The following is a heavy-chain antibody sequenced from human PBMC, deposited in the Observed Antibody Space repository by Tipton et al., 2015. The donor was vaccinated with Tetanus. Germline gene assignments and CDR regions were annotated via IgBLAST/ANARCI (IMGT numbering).Heavy chain of an antibody. J-gene: IGHJ6*02. Sequence: QLVQSGGGLVKPGGSLRLSCAASGFTFSDYYMSWIRQAPGKGLEWVSYISSSGSTIYYADSVKGRFTISRDNAKNSLYLQMNSLRAEDTAVYYCARERYRVGSGSYYTHRYYYYGMDVWGQGTTVTVSS. D-gene: IGHD3-10*01. CDR3: ARERYRVGSGSYYTHRYYYYGMDV. CDR1: GFTFSDYY. CDR2: ISSSGSTI. V-gene: IGHV3-11*01.